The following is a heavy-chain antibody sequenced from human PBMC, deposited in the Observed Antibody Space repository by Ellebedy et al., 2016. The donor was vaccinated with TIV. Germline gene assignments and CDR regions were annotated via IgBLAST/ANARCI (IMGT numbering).Heavy chain of an antibody. Sequence: GESLKISCAASGFSFSDYSMNWVRQAPGKGLEWISNIKSSSSTMYYADSVKGRFTISRDNANNSLSLQMNSLRDEDTAVYYCARGTSMGPWGQGTLVTVSS. CDR2: IKSSSSTM. V-gene: IGHV3-48*02. CDR1: GFSFSDYS. D-gene: IGHD5-18*01. CDR3: ARGTSMGP. J-gene: IGHJ4*02.